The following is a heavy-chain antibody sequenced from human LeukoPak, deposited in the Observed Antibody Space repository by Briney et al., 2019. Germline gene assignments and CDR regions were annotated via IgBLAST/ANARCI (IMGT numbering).Heavy chain of an antibody. CDR1: GFTFSSYS. V-gene: IGHV3-48*01. CDR3: AREDYISSWYPHYYMDV. CDR2: ISSSSSTI. Sequence: PGGSLRLSCAASGFTFSSYSMNWVRQAPGKGLEWVSYISSSSSTIYYADSVKGRFTIPRNNAKNSLYLQMNSQRAEDTAVYYCAREDYISSWYPHYYMDVWGKGTTVTISS. J-gene: IGHJ6*03. D-gene: IGHD6-13*01.